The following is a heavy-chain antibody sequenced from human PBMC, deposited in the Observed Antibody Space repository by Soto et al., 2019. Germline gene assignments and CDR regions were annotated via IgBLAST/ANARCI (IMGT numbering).Heavy chain of an antibody. CDR2: ISGSGSDT. J-gene: IGHJ4*02. CDR1: GFGLIDFA. V-gene: IGHV3-23*01. D-gene: IGHD6-13*01. CDR3: AKSFSSNWYDYFNS. Sequence: GGSLRLSCVASGFGLIDFAMSWVRQAPGKGLQWVSAISGSGSDTYYADSVKGRFTISRDTSKNTLYQQMNSLRAEDTALYYCAKSFSSNWYDYFNSWGQGSLVTVSS.